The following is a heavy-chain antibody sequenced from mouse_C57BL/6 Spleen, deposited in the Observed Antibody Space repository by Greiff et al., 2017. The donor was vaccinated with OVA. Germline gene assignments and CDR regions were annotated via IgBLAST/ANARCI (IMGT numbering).Heavy chain of an antibody. Sequence: EVMLVESGGDLVKPGGSLKLSCAASGFTFSSYGMSWVRQTPDKRLEWVATISSGGSYTYYPDSVKGRFTISRDNAKNTLYLQMSSLKSEDTAMYYCARPNNYGSSSGYYFDYWGQGTTLTVSS. V-gene: IGHV5-6*01. CDR1: GFTFSSYG. D-gene: IGHD1-1*01. J-gene: IGHJ2*01. CDR3: ARPNNYGSSSGYYFDY. CDR2: ISSGGSYT.